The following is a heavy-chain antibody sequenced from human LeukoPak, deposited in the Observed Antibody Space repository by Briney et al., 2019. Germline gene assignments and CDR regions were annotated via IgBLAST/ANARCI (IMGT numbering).Heavy chain of an antibody. CDR3: ARGGRYFDWLLPFDY. CDR1: GYTFTGYY. D-gene: IGHD3-9*01. CDR2: IIPIFGTA. Sequence: SVKVSCKASGYTFTGYYMHWVRQAPGQGLEWMGGIIPIFGTANYAQKFQGRVTITADEPTSTAYMELSSLRSEDTAVYCCARGGRYFDWLLPFDYWGQGTLVTVSS. J-gene: IGHJ4*02. V-gene: IGHV1-69*13.